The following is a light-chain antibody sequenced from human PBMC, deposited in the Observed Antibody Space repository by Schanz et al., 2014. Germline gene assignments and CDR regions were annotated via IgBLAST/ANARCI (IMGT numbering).Light chain of an antibody. Sequence: QSALTQPASVSGSPGQSITISCTGTSSDIGGHNYVSWYQQHPGKAPKLMIYEGSKRPSGVSNRFSGSKSANTASLTISGLQAEDEADYYCCSYAGSSTSWVFGGGTKLTVL. CDR1: SSDIGGHNY. CDR2: EGS. CDR3: CSYAGSSTSWV. V-gene: IGLV2-23*01. J-gene: IGLJ3*02.